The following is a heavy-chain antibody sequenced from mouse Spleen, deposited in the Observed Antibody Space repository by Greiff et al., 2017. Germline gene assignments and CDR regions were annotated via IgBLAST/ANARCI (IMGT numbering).Heavy chain of an antibody. J-gene: IGHJ1*01. Sequence: EVKLMESGGGLVQPGGSRKLSCAASGFTFSSFGMHWVRQAPEKGLEWVAYISSGSSTIYYADTVKGRFTISRDNPKNTLFLQMTSLRSEDTAMYYCARSPLYYYGSYWYFDVWGAGTTVTVSS. V-gene: IGHV5-17*02. CDR1: GFTFSSFG. CDR3: ARSPLYYYGSYWYFDV. D-gene: IGHD1-1*01. CDR2: ISSGSSTI.